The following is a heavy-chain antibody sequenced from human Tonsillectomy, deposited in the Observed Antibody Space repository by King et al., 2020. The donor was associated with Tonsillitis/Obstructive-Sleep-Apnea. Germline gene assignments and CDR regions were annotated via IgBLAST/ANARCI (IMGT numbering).Heavy chain of an antibody. J-gene: IGHJ5*02. Sequence: VQLQQWGAGLLKPSETLSLTCAVYGGSFSGYYWSWSRQPPGKGLEWIGEINHSGSTHYNPSLKSRVTISVDTSKNQFSLKLSSLTAADTAVYYCARVGIVGATTYWFDPWGQGTLVTVSS. V-gene: IGHV4-34*01. CDR1: GGSFSGYY. D-gene: IGHD1-26*01. CDR2: INHSGST. CDR3: ARVGIVGATTYWFDP.